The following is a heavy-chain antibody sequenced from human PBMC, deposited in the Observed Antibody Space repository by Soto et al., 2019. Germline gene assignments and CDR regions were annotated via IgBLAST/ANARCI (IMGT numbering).Heavy chain of an antibody. Sequence: GGSLRLSCAASGFTFSSYSMNWVRQAPGKGLEWVSYISSSSSTIYYADSVKGRFTISRDNAKNSLYLQMNSLRAEDTAVYYCARDLPIVVVPAAMGADYWGQGTLVTVSS. CDR1: GFTFSSYS. CDR3: ARDLPIVVVPAAMGADY. D-gene: IGHD2-2*01. CDR2: ISSSSSTI. V-gene: IGHV3-48*01. J-gene: IGHJ4*02.